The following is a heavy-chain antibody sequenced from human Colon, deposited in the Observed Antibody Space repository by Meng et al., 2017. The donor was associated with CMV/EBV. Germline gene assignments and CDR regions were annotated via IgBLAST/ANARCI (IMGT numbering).Heavy chain of an antibody. D-gene: IGHD3-22*01. CDR3: VRAPDAKYHYDRSGYGGFDP. J-gene: IGHJ5*02. V-gene: IGHV4-39*07. Sequence: GPLRLSCTVSGDSISGSIEYWGWIRQSPGKGLEWLGSVSYNGNNYYNPSLNSRVTIFLDTSKNQVSLKLTSVTAADTGVYFCVRAPDAKYHYDRSGYGGFDPWGQGTPVTVSS. CDR2: VSYNGNN. CDR1: GDSISGSIEY.